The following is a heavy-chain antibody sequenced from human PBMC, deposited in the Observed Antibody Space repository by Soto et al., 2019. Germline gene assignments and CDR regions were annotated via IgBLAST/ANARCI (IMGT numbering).Heavy chain of an antibody. CDR1: GFTFSSYA. V-gene: IGHV3-30-3*01. Sequence: GGSLRLSGAASGFTFSSYAMHWVRQAPGKGLEWVAVISYDGSNKYYADSVKGRFTISRDISKNTLYLQMNSLRAEDTAVYYCARAGGMEVWGQGTTVTVSS. CDR3: ARAGGMEV. D-gene: IGHD3-10*01. J-gene: IGHJ6*02. CDR2: ISYDGSNK.